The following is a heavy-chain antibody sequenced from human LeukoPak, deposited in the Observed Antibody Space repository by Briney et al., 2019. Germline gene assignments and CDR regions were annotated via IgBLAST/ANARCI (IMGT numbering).Heavy chain of an antibody. CDR2: ISWNSGSI. D-gene: IGHD6-13*01. CDR1: GFTFSSYS. V-gene: IGHV3-9*03. J-gene: IGHJ4*02. CDR3: AKDIAAAGTTYLFDY. Sequence: GGSLRLSCAASGFTFSSYSMNWVRQAPGKGLEWVSGISWNSGSIGYADSVKGRFTISRDNAKNSLYLQMNSLRAEDMALYYCAKDIAAAGTTYLFDYWGQGTLVTVSS.